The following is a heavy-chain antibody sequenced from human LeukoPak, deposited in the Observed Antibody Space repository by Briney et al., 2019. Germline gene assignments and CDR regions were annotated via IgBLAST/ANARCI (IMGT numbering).Heavy chain of an antibody. J-gene: IGHJ4*02. V-gene: IGHV3-48*01. CDR3: ARDTDSGDPFDS. CDR2: IRSRSIAI. Sequence: GSLRLSCVASGFIFSSYAMNWVRQAPGKGLEWVRHIRSRSIAIYYADSVKGRFTISRDNAKNSLSLQMNSLRAEDTAVYYCARDTDSGDPFDSWGQGTLVTVSS. CDR1: GFIFSSYA. D-gene: IGHD4-17*01.